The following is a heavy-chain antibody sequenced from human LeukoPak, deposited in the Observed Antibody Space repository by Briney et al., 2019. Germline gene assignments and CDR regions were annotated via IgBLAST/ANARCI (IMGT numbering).Heavy chain of an antibody. V-gene: IGHV4-34*01. Sequence: PSETLSLTCAVYGGSFSGYYWSWIRQPPGKGLEWIGEINHSGSTNYNPSLKSRVTISVDTSKNQFPLKLSSVTAADTAVYYCARGQPYYDFWSGSATNFDYWGQGTLVTVSS. CDR2: INHSGST. CDR1: GGSFSGYY. D-gene: IGHD3-3*01. J-gene: IGHJ4*02. CDR3: ARGQPYYDFWSGSATNFDY.